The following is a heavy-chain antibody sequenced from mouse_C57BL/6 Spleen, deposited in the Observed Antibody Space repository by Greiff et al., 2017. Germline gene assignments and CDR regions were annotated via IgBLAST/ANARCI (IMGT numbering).Heavy chain of an antibody. V-gene: IGHV3-6*01. J-gene: IGHJ4*01. CDR1: GYSITSGYY. CDR3: AREGSYEAMDY. D-gene: IGHD1-1*02. CDR2: ISYDGSN. Sequence: EVKLVESGPGLVKPSQSLSLTCSVTGYSITSGYYWNWIRQFPGNKLEWMGYISYDGSNNYNPSLKNRISITRDTSKNQFFLKLNSVTTEDTATYYCAREGSYEAMDYWGQGTSVTVSS.